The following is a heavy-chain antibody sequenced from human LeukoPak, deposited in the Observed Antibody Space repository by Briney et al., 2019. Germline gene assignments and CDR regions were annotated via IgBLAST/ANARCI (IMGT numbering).Heavy chain of an antibody. V-gene: IGHV5-51*01. J-gene: IGHJ6*04. CDR2: IYPGDSDT. D-gene: IGHD6-19*01. CDR1: GYSFTSYW. CDR3: ARLARAVLTYGMDV. Sequence: GESLKISRKSSGYSFTSYWIAWVRPMSGKGLGWIWIIYPGDSDTRYSPSFQGQVTISADKSISTAYLQWSSLKASDTAMYYCARLARAVLTYGMDVWGKGTPVTVSS.